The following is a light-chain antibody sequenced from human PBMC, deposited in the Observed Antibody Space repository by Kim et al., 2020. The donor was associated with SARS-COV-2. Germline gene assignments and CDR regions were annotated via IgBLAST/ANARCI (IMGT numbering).Light chain of an antibody. V-gene: IGKV3-15*01. Sequence: EIVMTQSPATLSVSPGDTATLSCRASQSIDSNLAWYQQKPGQAPRLLIFGASTKATSFPGRFSGSGSGTEFTLTISGLQSEDFADYYCQQYKNRPRTLGQGTKVDTK. CDR1: QSIDSN. CDR3: QQYKNRPRT. CDR2: GAS. J-gene: IGKJ1*01.